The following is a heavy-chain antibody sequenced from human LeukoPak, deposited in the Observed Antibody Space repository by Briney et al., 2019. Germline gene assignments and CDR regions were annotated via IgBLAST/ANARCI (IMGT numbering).Heavy chain of an antibody. CDR1: GFTFSRYG. D-gene: IGHD1-26*01. V-gene: IGHV3-30*04. Sequence: GRSLRLSCAASGFTFSRYGMHWVRQAPGKGLEWVTAISYDGSNKYYTDSVKGRFTVSRDNSKNTVYLQMNTLRFEDTAMYYCAKDGGSYSLDYWGLGTLVTVSS. CDR3: AKDGGSYSLDY. CDR2: ISYDGSNK. J-gene: IGHJ4*02.